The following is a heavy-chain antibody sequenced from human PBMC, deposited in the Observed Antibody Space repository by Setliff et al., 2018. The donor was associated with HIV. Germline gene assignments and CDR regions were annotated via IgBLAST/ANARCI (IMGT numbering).Heavy chain of an antibody. D-gene: IGHD2-2*02. J-gene: IGHJ5*02. CDR2: IYDDGRT. V-gene: IGHV3-53*01. Sequence: GSLRLSCAASGFTVSTNYMTWVRQAPGKGLEWVSLIYDDGRTPYADSVKGRFTISRDTSINILYLHMNRLIAEDTAVYYCAKGVKYLGPWGQGTLVTVSS. CDR3: AKGVKYLGP. CDR1: GFTVSTNY.